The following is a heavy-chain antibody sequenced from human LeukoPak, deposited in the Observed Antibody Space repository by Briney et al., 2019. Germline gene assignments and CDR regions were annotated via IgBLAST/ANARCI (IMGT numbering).Heavy chain of an antibody. D-gene: IGHD3-22*01. CDR2: IWYDGSNK. J-gene: IGHJ3*02. Sequence: GGSLRLSCAASGFTFSSYAMSWVRQAPGKGLEWVAVIWYDGSNKYYADSVKGRFTISRDNSKNTLYLQMNSLRAEDTAVYYCARGQYYDSSGYPLGGDAFDIWGQGTMVTVSS. V-gene: IGHV3-33*08. CDR1: GFTFSSYA. CDR3: ARGQYYDSSGYPLGGDAFDI.